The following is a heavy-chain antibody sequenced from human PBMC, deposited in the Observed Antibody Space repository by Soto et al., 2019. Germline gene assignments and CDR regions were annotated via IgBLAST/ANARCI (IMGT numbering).Heavy chain of an antibody. CDR1: GFIFSDYA. V-gene: IGHV3-23*01. Sequence: EVQLLESEGGLVQPGRSLRLSCAASGFIFSDYAMSWVRQAPGKGLEWVSALSGSGSSTYYADSVKGRFTISRDNLKNTVSLQMNNLTAEDTAVYYCAKGGVTRSYYYAMDVWGQGNTVTVSS. CDR3: AKGGVTRSYYYAMDV. J-gene: IGHJ6*02. CDR2: LSGSGSST.